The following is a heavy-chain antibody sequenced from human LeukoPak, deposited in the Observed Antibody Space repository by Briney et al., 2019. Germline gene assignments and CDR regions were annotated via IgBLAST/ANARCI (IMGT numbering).Heavy chain of an antibody. CDR1: GGSISSYY. J-gene: IGHJ4*02. Sequence: SETLSLTCTVSGGSISSYYWNWIRQPPGKGLEWIGYILYSGSRNYNPSLKSRVTISVDTPKNQFSLKLSSVTAADTAMYYCARVGRDGYNDYFDYWGQGTLVTVSS. D-gene: IGHD5-24*01. CDR3: ARVGRDGYNDYFDY. V-gene: IGHV4-59*01. CDR2: ILYSGSR.